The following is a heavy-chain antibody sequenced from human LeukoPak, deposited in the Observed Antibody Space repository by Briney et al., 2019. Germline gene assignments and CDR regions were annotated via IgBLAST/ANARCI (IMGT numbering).Heavy chain of an antibody. V-gene: IGHV3-30*18. D-gene: IGHD6-13*01. J-gene: IGHJ5*02. CDR2: ISYDGSNK. CDR1: GLSFSSYT. CDR3: AKDRAAAGSMNWFDP. Sequence: GGSLRLSCAPSGLSFSSYTIHWVRQAPGKGLEWVAVISYDGSNKYYADSVKGRFTISRDNSKNTLYLQMNSLRAEDTAVYYCAKDRAAAGSMNWFDPWGQGTLVTVSS.